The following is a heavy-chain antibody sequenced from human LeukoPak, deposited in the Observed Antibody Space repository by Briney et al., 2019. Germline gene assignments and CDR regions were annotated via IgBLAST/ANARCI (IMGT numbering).Heavy chain of an antibody. V-gene: IGHV1-69*13. CDR3: ARVFGGNIRHDAFDI. CDR2: IIPIFGTV. Sequence: SVKVSCKASGGTFSSYAISWVRQAPGQGLEWMGGIIPIFGTVNYAQKFQGRVTITAGESTSTAYMELSSLRSEDTAVYYCARVFGGNIRHDAFDIWGQGTMVTVSS. CDR1: GGTFSSYA. J-gene: IGHJ3*02. D-gene: IGHD4-23*01.